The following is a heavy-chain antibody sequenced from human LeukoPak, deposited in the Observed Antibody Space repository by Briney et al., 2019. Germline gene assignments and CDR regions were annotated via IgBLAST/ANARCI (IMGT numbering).Heavy chain of an antibody. J-gene: IGHJ3*02. V-gene: IGHV3-20*04. CDR2: INWNGGST. CDR3: ARGGGDYEDPFDI. CDR1: GFTFDDYA. Sequence: GGSLRLSCAASGFTFDDYAMSWVRQAPGKGLEWVSGINWNGGSTGYADSVKGRFTISRDNAKNSLYLQMNSLRAEDTAVYYCARGGGDYEDPFDIWGQGTMVTVSS. D-gene: IGHD4-17*01.